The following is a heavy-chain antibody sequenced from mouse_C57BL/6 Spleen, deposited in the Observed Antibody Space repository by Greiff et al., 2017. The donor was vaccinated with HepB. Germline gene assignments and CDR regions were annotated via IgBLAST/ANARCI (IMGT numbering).Heavy chain of an antibody. Sequence: EVKVVESGEGLVKPGGSLKLSCAASGFTFSSYAMSWVRQTPEKRLEWVAYISSGGDYIYYADTVKGRFTISRDNARNTLYLQMSSLKSEDTAMYYCTRDHGYFDVWGTGTTVTVSS. CDR2: ISSGGDYI. CDR1: GFTFSSYA. CDR3: TRDHGYFDV. D-gene: IGHD1-1*02. V-gene: IGHV5-9-1*02. J-gene: IGHJ1*03.